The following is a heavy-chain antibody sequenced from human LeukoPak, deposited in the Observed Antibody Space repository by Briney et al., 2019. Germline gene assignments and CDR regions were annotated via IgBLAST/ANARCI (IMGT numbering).Heavy chain of an antibody. D-gene: IGHD2-2*01. CDR2: IYYSGST. CDR1: GGSISSSSYY. J-gene: IGHJ3*02. Sequence: SETLSLTCTVSGGSISSSSYYWGWIRQPPGKGLEWIGSIYYSGSTCYNPSLKSRVTISVDTSKNQFSLKLSSVTAADTAVYYCARAPSGAAAANEEYAFDIWGQGTMVTVSS. CDR3: ARAPSGAAAANEEYAFDI. V-gene: IGHV4-39*07.